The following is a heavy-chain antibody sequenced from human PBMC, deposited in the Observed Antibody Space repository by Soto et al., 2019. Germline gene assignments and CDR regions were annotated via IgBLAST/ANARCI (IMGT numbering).Heavy chain of an antibody. J-gene: IGHJ6*02. CDR1: GFTFSSYG. CDR2: IWYDGSNK. V-gene: IGHV3-33*01. CDR3: ARKQILSSTSADYHYGMDV. D-gene: IGHD2-2*01. Sequence: PGGSLRLSCAASGFTFSSYGMHWVRQAPGKGLEWVAVIWYDGSNKYYADSVKGRFTISRDNSKNTLYLQMNSLRAEDTAVYYCARKQILSSTSADYHYGMDVWGQGTTVTVSS.